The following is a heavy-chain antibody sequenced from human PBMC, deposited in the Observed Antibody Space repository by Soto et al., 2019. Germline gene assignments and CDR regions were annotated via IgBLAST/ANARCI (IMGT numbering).Heavy chain of an antibody. CDR3: ARVAYDAFDI. V-gene: IGHV3-11*05. J-gene: IGHJ3*02. D-gene: IGHD3-16*01. CDR1: GFTFSDYY. Sequence: QVQLVESGGGLVKPGGSLRLSCAASGFTFSDYYMNWIRQAPGKGLEWVSYISSSRSYTNYADSVKGRFTISSDNAKNSLYLQMNSLRAEDTAVYYCARVAYDAFDIWGQGTMVTVSS. CDR2: ISSSRSYT.